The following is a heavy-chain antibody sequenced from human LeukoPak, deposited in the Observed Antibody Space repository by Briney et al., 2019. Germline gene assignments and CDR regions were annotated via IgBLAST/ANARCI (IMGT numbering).Heavy chain of an antibody. V-gene: IGHV3-23*01. CDR3: AKRQYYYDSSGYYALDY. Sequence: TGGSLRLSCAGSGFTFSNYAMSWVRQAPGRGLEWVSAICKSGGSTYYADSVKGRFTISRDNSKNTLYLQMNSLRAEDTAVYYCAKRQYYYDSSGYYALDYWGQGTLVTVSS. CDR2: ICKSGGST. J-gene: IGHJ4*02. D-gene: IGHD3-22*01. CDR1: GFTFSNYA.